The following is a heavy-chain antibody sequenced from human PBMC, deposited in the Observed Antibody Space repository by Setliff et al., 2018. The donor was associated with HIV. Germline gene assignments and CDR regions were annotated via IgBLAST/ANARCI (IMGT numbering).Heavy chain of an antibody. D-gene: IGHD3-22*01. CDR1: RGSISSTTYF. CDR3: ARDRLGRGGSGYSD. CDR2: IFYTGST. J-gene: IGHJ4*02. V-gene: IGHV4-39*07. Sequence: PSETLSLTCTVSRGSISSTTYFWGWIRQPPGKGLEWIGNIFYTGSTYYNPSLKSRVTISLDTSNRQFSLKLGSVTAADTAVYYCARDRLGRGGSGYSDWGQGTLVTVSS.